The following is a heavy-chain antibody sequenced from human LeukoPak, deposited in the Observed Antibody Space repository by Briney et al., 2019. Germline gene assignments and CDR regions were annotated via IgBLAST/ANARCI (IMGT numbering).Heavy chain of an antibody. CDR3: AKDQNYYGSGSLPIMDV. CDR1: GFTFSSYG. D-gene: IGHD3-10*01. Sequence: GGSLRLSCAASGFTFSSYGMHWVRQAPGKGLEWVAVISYDGSNKYYADSVKGRFTISRDNSKNTLYLQMNTLRAEDTAVYYCAKDQNYYGSGSLPIMDVWGQGTTVTVSS. J-gene: IGHJ6*02. V-gene: IGHV3-30*18. CDR2: ISYDGSNK.